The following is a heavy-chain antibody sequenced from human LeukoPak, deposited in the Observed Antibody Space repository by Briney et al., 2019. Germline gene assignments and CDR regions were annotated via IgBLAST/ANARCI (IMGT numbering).Heavy chain of an antibody. D-gene: IGHD3-10*01. Sequence: GGSLRLSCAASGFTVSSNYMSWVRQAPGKGLEWVSTISGSGGSTYYADSVKGRFTISRDNSKNTLYLQMNRLRAEDTAVYYCAKHSDYGSGSYDYWGQGTLVTVSS. J-gene: IGHJ4*02. CDR3: AKHSDYGSGSYDY. V-gene: IGHV3-23*01. CDR2: ISGSGGST. CDR1: GFTVSSNY.